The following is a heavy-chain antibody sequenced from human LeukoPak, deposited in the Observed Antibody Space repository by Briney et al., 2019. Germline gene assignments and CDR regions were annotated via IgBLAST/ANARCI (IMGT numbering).Heavy chain of an antibody. CDR2: VYYSGST. CDR1: GFTFDDYA. CDR3: ARVVEMATTLIDY. V-gene: IGHV4-59*01. D-gene: IGHD5-24*01. J-gene: IGHJ4*01. Sequence: LRLSCAASGFTFDDYAMHWVRQPPGKGLEWIGYVYYSGSTNYNPSLKSRVTISVDTSKNQFFLKLSSVTAADAAVYYCARVVEMATTLIDYWGQGTLVTVSS.